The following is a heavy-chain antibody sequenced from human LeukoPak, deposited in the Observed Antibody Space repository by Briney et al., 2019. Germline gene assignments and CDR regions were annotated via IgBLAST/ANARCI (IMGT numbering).Heavy chain of an antibody. D-gene: IGHD6-13*01. CDR2: ISSSSYI. J-gene: IGHJ4*02. CDR1: GFTFSSYG. Sequence: GGTLRLSCAASGFTFSSYGMSWVRQALGKGLEWVSSISSSSYIYYADSVKGRFTISRDNAKNSLYLQMNSLRAEDTAVYYCARDGSYSSSWYFDYWGQGTLVTVSS. V-gene: IGHV3-21*01. CDR3: ARDGSYSSSWYFDY.